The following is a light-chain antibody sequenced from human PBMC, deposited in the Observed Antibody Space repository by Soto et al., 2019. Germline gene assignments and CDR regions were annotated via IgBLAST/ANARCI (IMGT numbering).Light chain of an antibody. J-gene: IGLJ2*01. CDR1: SGHSNYA. CDR2: LNSDGSH. V-gene: IGLV4-69*01. Sequence: QPVLTQSPSASASLGASVKLTCTLSSGHSNYAIAWHQQQPEKGPRYLMNLNSDGSHNKGDGIPDRFSGSSSGAERYLTISSLQSEDEGDYYCQTWGTGIVVFGGGTKLTVL. CDR3: QTWGTGIVV.